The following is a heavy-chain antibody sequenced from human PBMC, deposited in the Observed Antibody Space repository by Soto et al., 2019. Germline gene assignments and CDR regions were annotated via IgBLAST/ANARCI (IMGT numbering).Heavy chain of an antibody. CDR2: IHYTGST. Sequence: PSETLSLTCTVSFWSNNNYYWSWIRQAPGKGLEWLGHIHYTGSTNYNPSLKSRLSISQDKTKDQFSLRLSSVTAADSAVYYCARGVHCISAACFRYPNNWFDSWGQVTQVTVS. V-gene: IGHV4-59*12. CDR3: ARGVHCISAACFRYPNNWFDS. J-gene: IGHJ5*01. D-gene: IGHD3-16*02. CDR1: FWSNNNYY.